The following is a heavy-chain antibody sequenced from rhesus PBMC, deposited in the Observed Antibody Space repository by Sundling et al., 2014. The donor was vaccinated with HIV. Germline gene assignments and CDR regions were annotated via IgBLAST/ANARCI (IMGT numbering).Heavy chain of an antibody. CDR3: AVLPIYYVDDDGDSYSSHIDY. CDR2: IDGGIGRT. Sequence: QVQLQESGPGLVKPSETLSLTCTVSGASISDNYYWTWIRQPPGKGLDWIGEIDGGIGRTNYNPSLKSRVTISRDTSKNHVSLILNSVTAADTAVYFCAVLPIYYVDDDGDSYSSHIDYWGQGVLVSVSS. CDR1: GASISDNYY. J-gene: IGHJ4*01. D-gene: IGHD3-9*01. V-gene: IGHV4-106*01.